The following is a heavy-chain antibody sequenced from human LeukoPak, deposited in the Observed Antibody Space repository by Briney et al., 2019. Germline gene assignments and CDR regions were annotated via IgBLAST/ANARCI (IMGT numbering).Heavy chain of an antibody. CDR1: GFTFSSFA. J-gene: IGHJ4*02. CDR2: ISSDGGRT. D-gene: IGHD1-26*01. CDR3: VKDPSGNYFYFDY. V-gene: IGHV3-64D*09. Sequence: QSGGSLRLSCSASGFTFSSFAMFWVRQAPGKGLEYVSGISSDGGRTNYADSVKARFTISRDNSEVTLYLQMTSPRPEDTAIYYCVKDPSGNYFYFDYWGQGTLVTVSS.